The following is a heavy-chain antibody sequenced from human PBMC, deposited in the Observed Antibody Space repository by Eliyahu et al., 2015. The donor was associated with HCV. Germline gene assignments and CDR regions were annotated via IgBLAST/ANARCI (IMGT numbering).Heavy chain of an antibody. CDR3: ASGGGGIAVAGTGGWFDP. CDR2: IHYSGST. J-gene: IGHJ5*02. D-gene: IGHD6-19*01. V-gene: IGHV4-59*01. Sequence: QVQLQESGPGLVKPSETLSLTCIVSGGSISSYYWSWIRQPPGKGLEWIGYIHYSGSTNTNPPLKSRVTISLDTSKNQFSLKLISVTAADTAVYYCASGGGGIAVAGTGGWFDPWGQGTLVTVSS. CDR1: GGSISSYY.